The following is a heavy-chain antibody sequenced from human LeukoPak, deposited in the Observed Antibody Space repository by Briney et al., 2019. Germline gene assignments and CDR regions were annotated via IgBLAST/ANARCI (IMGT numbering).Heavy chain of an antibody. CDR1: GYSFTSYW. CDR2: IYPGDSDT. Sequence: GASLKISCKGSGYSFTSYWIGWVRKMPGKGLEWMGIIYPGDSDTRYSPSFQGQVTISADKSISTAYLQWSSLKAPDTAMYYCARLSAHVDTAMVNRHWFDPWGQGTLVTVSS. D-gene: IGHD5-18*01. CDR3: ARLSAHVDTAMVNRHWFDP. V-gene: IGHV5-51*01. J-gene: IGHJ5*02.